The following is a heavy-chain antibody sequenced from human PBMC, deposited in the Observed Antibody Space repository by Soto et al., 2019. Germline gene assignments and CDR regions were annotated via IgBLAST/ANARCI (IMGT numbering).Heavy chain of an antibody. CDR1: SASISSGTFY. CDR2: IYYSGST. V-gene: IGHV4-31*03. J-gene: IGHJ4*02. D-gene: IGHD2-21*02. Sequence: QVQLQESGPGLVKPSQTLSLTCTVSSASISSGTFYCSWIRQHPGKGLEWIGYIYYSGSTYYNPSLRSRVSISVDTSTNQFSLKLSSVTAADTAIYYCATSPDFYFDYWGQGTLVTVA. CDR3: ATSPDFYFDY.